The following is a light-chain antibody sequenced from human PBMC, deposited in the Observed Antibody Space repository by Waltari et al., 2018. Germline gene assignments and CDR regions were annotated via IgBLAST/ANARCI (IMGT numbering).Light chain of an antibody. CDR2: GAS. J-gene: IGKJ4*01. V-gene: IGKV3-20*01. CDR3: QQYGSSPT. CDR1: QSVSSSY. Sequence: ELVLTQSPGTLSLSPGERATLSCRASQSVSSSYLAWYQQKPGQAPRRLIYGASSRATGIPDRFSGSGSGTDFTLTISRLEPEDFAVYYCQQYGSSPTFGGGTKVEIK.